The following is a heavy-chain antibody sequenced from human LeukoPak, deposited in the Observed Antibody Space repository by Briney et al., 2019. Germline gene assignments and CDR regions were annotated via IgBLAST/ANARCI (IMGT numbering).Heavy chain of an antibody. V-gene: IGHV1-2*02. CDR3: ARPSMTEDFQH. CDR2: INPNSGGT. D-gene: IGHD2-2*01. Sequence: ASVKVSCKASGYTFTGYYMHWVRQAPGQGPEWMGWINPNSGGTNYALKFQGRVTMTRDTSISTAYMELSRLRSDDTAVYYCARPSMTEDFQHWGQGTLVTVSS. J-gene: IGHJ1*01. CDR1: GYTFTGYY.